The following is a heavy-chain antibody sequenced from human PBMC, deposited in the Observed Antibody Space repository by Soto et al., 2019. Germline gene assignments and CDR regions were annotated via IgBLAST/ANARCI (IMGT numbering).Heavy chain of an antibody. V-gene: IGHV3-23*01. J-gene: IGHJ6*02. D-gene: IGHD2-15*01. CDR3: AAGGDIVVVTAPHRRSPKEYGMDV. Sequence: GGSLRLSCAASGFTFSSYAMSWVRQAPGKGLEWVSAISGSGGSTYYADSVKGRFTISRDNSKNTLYLQMNSLRAEDTAVYYCAAGGDIVVVTAPHRRSPKEYGMDVWGQGTTVTVSS. CDR1: GFTFSSYA. CDR2: ISGSGGST.